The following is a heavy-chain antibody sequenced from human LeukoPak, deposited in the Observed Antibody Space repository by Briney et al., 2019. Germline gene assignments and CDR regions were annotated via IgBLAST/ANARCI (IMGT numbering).Heavy chain of an antibody. Sequence: PSETLSLTCTVSGGSISSYYWSWIRQPPGKGLEWIGYIYYSGSTNYNPSLKSRVTISVDTSKNQFSLKLSSVTAADTAVYYCANAGGYSYGSFDYWGQGTLVTVSS. CDR2: IYYSGST. V-gene: IGHV4-59*01. CDR1: GGSISSYY. J-gene: IGHJ4*02. D-gene: IGHD5-18*01. CDR3: ANAGGYSYGSFDY.